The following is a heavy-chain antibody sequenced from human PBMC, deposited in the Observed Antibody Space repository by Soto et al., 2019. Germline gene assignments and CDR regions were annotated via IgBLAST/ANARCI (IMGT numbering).Heavy chain of an antibody. CDR2: IIPILGIA. J-gene: IGHJ4*02. Sequence: ASVKVSCKASGGTFISYTISWVRQAPGQGLEWMGRIIPILGIANYAQKFQGRVTITADKSTSTAYMELSSLRSEDTAVYYCARDLYYGSGSYRAPFDYWGQGTLVTVSS. V-gene: IGHV1-69*04. CDR1: GGTFISYT. CDR3: ARDLYYGSGSYRAPFDY. D-gene: IGHD3-10*01.